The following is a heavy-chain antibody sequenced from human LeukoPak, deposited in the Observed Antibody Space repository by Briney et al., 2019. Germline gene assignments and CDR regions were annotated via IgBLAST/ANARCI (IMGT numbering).Heavy chain of an antibody. Sequence: GRSLRLSCAASGFIFSTYGMHWVRQAPGKGLEWVAGISYDGGNKYYAESVKGRFTISRHNSKNTLYLQINSLRAEDTAVYYCAKSSGTYNWNDPHDYWGQGTLVTVSS. D-gene: IGHD1-20*01. J-gene: IGHJ4*02. CDR3: AKSSGTYNWNDPHDY. CDR2: ISYDGGNK. V-gene: IGHV3-30*18. CDR1: GFIFSTYG.